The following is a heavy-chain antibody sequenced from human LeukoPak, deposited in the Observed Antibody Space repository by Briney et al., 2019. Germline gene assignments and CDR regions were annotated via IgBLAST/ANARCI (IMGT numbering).Heavy chain of an antibody. D-gene: IGHD3-3*01. CDR2: IYYSGST. CDR1: GGSISSYY. Sequence: SETLSLTCTVSGGSISSYYWSWIRQPPGKGLEWIGYIYYSGSTNYNPSLKSRVTISVDTSKNQFSLKLSSVTAADTAVYYCARDLRATYDFWSGYGHDAFDIWGQGTMVTVSS. CDR3: ARDLRATYDFWSGYGHDAFDI. J-gene: IGHJ3*02. V-gene: IGHV4-59*01.